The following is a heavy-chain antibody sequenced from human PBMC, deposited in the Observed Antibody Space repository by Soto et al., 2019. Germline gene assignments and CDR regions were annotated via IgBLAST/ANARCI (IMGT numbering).Heavy chain of an antibody. D-gene: IGHD3-3*01. CDR2: INAGNGNT. CDR1: GYTFTSYA. CDR3: ARAGPRITIFGVVTRYGMDV. Sequence: GASVKVSCKASGYTFTSYAMHSVRQAPGQRLKWMGWINAGNGNTKYSQKFQGRVTITRDTSASTAYMELSSLRSEDTAVYYCARAGPRITIFGVVTRYGMDVWGQGTTVTVSS. J-gene: IGHJ6*02. V-gene: IGHV1-3*01.